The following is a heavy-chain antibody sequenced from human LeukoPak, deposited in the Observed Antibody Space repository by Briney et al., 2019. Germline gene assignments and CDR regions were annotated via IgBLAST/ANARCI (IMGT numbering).Heavy chain of an antibody. CDR2: INHSGST. J-gene: IGHJ4*02. D-gene: IGHD3-3*01. V-gene: IGHV4-34*01. CDR1: GGSFSGYY. Sequence: SETLSLTCAVYGGSFSGYYWSWIRQPPGKGLEWIGEINHSGSTNYSPSLKSRVTISVDTSKNQFSLKLSSVTAADTAVYYCARTGSGYYVDYWGQGTLVTVSS. CDR3: ARTGSGYYVDY.